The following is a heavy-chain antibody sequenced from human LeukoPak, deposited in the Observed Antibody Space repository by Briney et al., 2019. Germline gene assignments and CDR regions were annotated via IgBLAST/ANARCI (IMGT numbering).Heavy chain of an antibody. CDR3: ARDLRGYRYGGYPYFYGMDV. D-gene: IGHD5-18*01. CDR2: IGTTGDT. J-gene: IGHJ6*02. V-gene: IGHV3-13*01. Sequence: GGSLRLSCAVSGFTFSSHDLHWVRQAAGKGLEWVSTIGTTGDTFYPDSVKGRFTISRESAKNSLYLQMNSLRAGDTAVYYCARDLRGYRYGGYPYFYGMDVWGQGTTVTVTS. CDR1: GFTFSSHD.